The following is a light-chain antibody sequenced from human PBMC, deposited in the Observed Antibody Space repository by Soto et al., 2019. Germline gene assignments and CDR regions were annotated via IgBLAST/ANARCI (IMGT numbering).Light chain of an antibody. Sequence: QSVLTQPPSASGTPGQRVTISCSGSSSNIGSNTVNWYQQHPGKAPKLMIYEVSNRPSGISNRFSGSKSGNTASLTISGLQPDDEADYHCCSYATSNTLVFGTGTNVTVL. V-gene: IGLV2-14*01. CDR3: CSYATSNTLV. CDR1: SSNIGSNT. CDR2: EVS. J-gene: IGLJ1*01.